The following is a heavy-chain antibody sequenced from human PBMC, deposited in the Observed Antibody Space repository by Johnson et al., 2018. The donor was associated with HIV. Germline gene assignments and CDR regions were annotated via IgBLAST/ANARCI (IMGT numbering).Heavy chain of an antibody. CDR1: GFSFSDYY. CDR3: VKEASRGTVTQAPDAFDI. D-gene: IGHD4-17*01. J-gene: IGHJ3*02. CDR2: ISGSGGTI. V-gene: IGHV3-11*04. Sequence: QVQLVESGGGLVKPGGSLRLSCTASGFSFSDYYMSWIRQAPGKGLEWVSYISGSGGTIYNADSVKGRFTISRDNAKNSLYLQMNSLRAEDTAVYYCVKEASRGTVTQAPDAFDIWGQGTVVTVSS.